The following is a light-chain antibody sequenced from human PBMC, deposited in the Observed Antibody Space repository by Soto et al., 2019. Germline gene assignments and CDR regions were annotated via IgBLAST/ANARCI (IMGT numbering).Light chain of an antibody. V-gene: IGLV2-14*03. CDR2: YVD. CDR1: RRDVGAYDY. CDR3: CSYADGSIYF. J-gene: IGLJ1*01. Sequence: QSALTQPASVSGSPGQSITISCTGTRRDVGAYDYVSWYLQYPDKAPQLLIYYVDHRPSGVSSRFSGSKSGNTASLTISGLQAEDEGDYYCCSYADGSIYFFGTGTKVTVL.